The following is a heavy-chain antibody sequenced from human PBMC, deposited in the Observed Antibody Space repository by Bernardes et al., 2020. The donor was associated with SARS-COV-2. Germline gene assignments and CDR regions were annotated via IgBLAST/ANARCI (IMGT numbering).Heavy chain of an antibody. D-gene: IGHD2-21*01. V-gene: IGHV3-74*01. Sequence: GWSLRLSCAASGFTFSRYWMHWVRQAPGKGLVWVSRTNEDGSITNYADSVKGRFTISRDNAKNTLYLQVNSLTDEDTGVYYCGRDLGGEGGYWGQGTLVTVSS. J-gene: IGHJ4*02. CDR3: GRDLGGEGGY. CDR1: GFTFSRYW. CDR2: TNEDGSIT.